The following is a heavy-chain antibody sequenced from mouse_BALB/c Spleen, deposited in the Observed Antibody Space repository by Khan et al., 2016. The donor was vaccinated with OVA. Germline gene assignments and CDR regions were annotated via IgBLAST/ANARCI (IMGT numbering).Heavy chain of an antibody. D-gene: IGHD4-1*01. CDR1: GFTFSSYS. J-gene: IGHJ3*01. Sequence: EVQLVESGGDLVKPGGSLKLSCAASGFTFSSYSMSWVRQTPDKRLEWVASISSGGDYTYYPDSVKGRFIISRDNAKNTLYLQMCDLKSEVTTMYYCADHGTGAFAYWGQGTLVTVAA. V-gene: IGHV5-6*01. CDR2: ISSGGDYT. CDR3: ADHGTGAFAY.